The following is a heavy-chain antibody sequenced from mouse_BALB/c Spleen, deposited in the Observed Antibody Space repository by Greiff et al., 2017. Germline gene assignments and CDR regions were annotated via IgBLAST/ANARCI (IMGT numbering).Heavy chain of an antibody. V-gene: IGHV3-6*02. Sequence: EVQLQESGPGLVKPSQSLSLTCSVTGYSITSGYYWNWIRQFPGNKLEWMGYISYDGSNNYNPSLKNRISITRDTSKNQFFLKLNSVTTEDTATYYCARRCGSRWYFDVWGAGTTVTVSS. CDR3: ARRCGSRWYFDV. CDR2: ISYDGSN. D-gene: IGHD1-1*01. CDR1: GYSITSGYY. J-gene: IGHJ1*01.